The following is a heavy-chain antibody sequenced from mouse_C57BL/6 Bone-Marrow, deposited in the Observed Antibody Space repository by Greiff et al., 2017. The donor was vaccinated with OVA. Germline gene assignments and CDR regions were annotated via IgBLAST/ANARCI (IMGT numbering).Heavy chain of an antibody. D-gene: IGHD2-4*01. CDR1: GYTFTSYG. V-gene: IGHV1-81*01. CDR2: IYPRSGNT. CDR3: ARWGGLQRFAY. Sequence: QVQLQQSGAELVRPGASVKLSCKASGYTFTSYGISWVKQSPGQGLEWIGEIYPRSGNTYYNEKFKGKATLTADKSSSTAYMELSSLTSEDSAVYFCARWGGLQRFAYWGQGTLVTVSA. J-gene: IGHJ3*01.